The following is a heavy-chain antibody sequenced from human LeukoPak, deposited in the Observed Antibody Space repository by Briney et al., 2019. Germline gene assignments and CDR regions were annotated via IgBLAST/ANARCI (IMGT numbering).Heavy chain of an antibody. CDR2: INTNSGGT. D-gene: IGHD1-1*01. CDR3: ARVWQLMAEFQH. Sequence: ASVKVSCKASGYTFTGYHMHWVRQAPGQGLEWMGWINTNSGGTNYAQKFQGRVTMTRDTSISTAFMELSRLRSDDTAVYYCARVWQLMAEFQHWGQGTLVTVSS. CDR1: GYTFTGYH. J-gene: IGHJ1*01. V-gene: IGHV1-2*02.